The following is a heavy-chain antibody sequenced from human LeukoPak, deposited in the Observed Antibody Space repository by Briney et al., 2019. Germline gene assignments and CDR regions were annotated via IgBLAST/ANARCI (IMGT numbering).Heavy chain of an antibody. V-gene: IGHV3-7*01. CDR2: INQDGSDK. CDR1: GFAFNDYY. Sequence: TGGSLRLSCAASGFAFNDYYMSWVRQVPGKGLEWVAMINQDGSDKYYVDSVKGRFTISRDNAKKSVYLQMNSLRAEDTAIYYCAKDGDGDSEHPYDYWGQGTQVTVSS. J-gene: IGHJ4*02. D-gene: IGHD5-24*01. CDR3: AKDGDGDSEHPYDY.